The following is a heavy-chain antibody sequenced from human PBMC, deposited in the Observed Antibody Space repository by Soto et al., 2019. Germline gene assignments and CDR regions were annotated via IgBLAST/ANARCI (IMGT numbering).Heavy chain of an antibody. CDR2: IFATGPT. CDR3: ARDGTKTLRSWFDP. D-gene: IGHD1-1*01. J-gene: IGHJ5*02. V-gene: IGHV4-4*07. CDR1: GASISGFY. Sequence: AETLTLSCTVSGASISGFYMSWVRKAAGKGLEWIGRIFATGPTDYNPSLKSRVMMSVDTPKKQFSLKLRAVTAADTAVYYCARDGTKTLRSWFDPWGQGISVTVSS.